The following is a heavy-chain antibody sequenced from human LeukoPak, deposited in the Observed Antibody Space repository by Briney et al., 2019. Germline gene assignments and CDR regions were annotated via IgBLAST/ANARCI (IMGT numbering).Heavy chain of an antibody. D-gene: IGHD6-19*01. V-gene: IGHV1-2*02. Sequence: ASVKVSCKASVYTFTGYYVHWVRQAPGQGLEWMGWINPNSAGTQYAQKFQGRVTMTRDTSSSTACMELRRLKSDDTAVYYCATYSGPLGYWGQGTLVNVPS. CDR3: ATYSGPLGY. J-gene: IGHJ4*02. CDR1: VYTFTGYY. CDR2: INPNSAGT.